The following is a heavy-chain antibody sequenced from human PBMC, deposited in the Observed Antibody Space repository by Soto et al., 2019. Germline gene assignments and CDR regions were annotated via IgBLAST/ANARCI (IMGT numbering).Heavy chain of an antibody. CDR1: GFTFSSYG. CDR3: ARDLSWYSSNLPHY. V-gene: IGHV3-33*01. D-gene: IGHD6-13*01. Sequence: GGSLRLSCAASGFTFSSYGMHWVRQAPGKGLEWVAVIWYDGSNKYYADSVKGRFTISRDNSKNTLYLQMNSLRAEDTAVYYCARDLSWYSSNLPHYWGQGTLVTVSS. CDR2: IWYDGSNK. J-gene: IGHJ4*02.